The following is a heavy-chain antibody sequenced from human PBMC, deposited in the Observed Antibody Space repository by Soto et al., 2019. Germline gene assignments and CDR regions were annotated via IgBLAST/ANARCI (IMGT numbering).Heavy chain of an antibody. CDR3: AKRRGAGGHFDY. Sequence: GGSLRLSCAASGFTFSSYAMGWVRQGPGKGLEWVAVVSIGGSTHYADSVRGRFTISRDNSKNTLSLQMNSLTAEDTAVYFCAKRRGAGGHFDYWGQGALVTAPQ. V-gene: IGHV3-23*01. CDR2: VSIGGST. D-gene: IGHD2-15*01. CDR1: GFTFSSYA. J-gene: IGHJ4*02.